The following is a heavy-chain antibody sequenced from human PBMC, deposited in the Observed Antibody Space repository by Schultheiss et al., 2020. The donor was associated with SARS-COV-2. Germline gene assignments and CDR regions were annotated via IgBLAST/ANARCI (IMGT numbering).Heavy chain of an antibody. V-gene: IGHV3-21*04. D-gene: IGHD3-16*01. CDR2: ISSSSSYI. J-gene: IGHJ4*02. CDR1: GFTFSDYY. CDR3: AKDWAFGGHL. Sequence: GGSLRLSCAASGFTFSDYYMNWVRQAPGKGLEWVSSISSSSSYIYYADSVKGRFTISRDNAKNSLYLQINSLRAEDTAVYYCAKDWAFGGHLGGQGTLVTVSS.